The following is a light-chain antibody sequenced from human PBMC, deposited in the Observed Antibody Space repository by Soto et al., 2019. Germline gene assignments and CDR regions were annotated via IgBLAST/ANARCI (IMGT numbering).Light chain of an antibody. J-gene: IGKJ2*01. Sequence: DIQMTQSPSTLSVSVGDRVTITCRASQRVSNWLAWYQQKPGQAPRLLIFDASNLETGVPSRFSGSGSGTEFTLVISSLQPDDSATYYCQQYNIYSPYTFGQGTKLEIK. CDR2: DAS. CDR1: QRVSNW. V-gene: IGKV1-5*01. CDR3: QQYNIYSPYT.